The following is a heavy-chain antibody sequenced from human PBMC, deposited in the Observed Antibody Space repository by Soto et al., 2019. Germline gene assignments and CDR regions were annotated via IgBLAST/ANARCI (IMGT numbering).Heavy chain of an antibody. CDR3: ARTYSSSSVDAFDI. D-gene: IGHD6-6*01. CDR1: GYTFTGYY. J-gene: IGHJ3*02. CDR2: INPNSGGT. V-gene: IGHV1-2*04. Sequence: QVQLVQSGAEVKKPGASVKVSCKASGYTFTGYYMHWVRQAPGQGLEWMGWINPNSGGTNYAQKFQGWVTMTRDTSISTADMELSRLRSDDTAVYYCARTYSSSSVDAFDIWGQGTMVTVSS.